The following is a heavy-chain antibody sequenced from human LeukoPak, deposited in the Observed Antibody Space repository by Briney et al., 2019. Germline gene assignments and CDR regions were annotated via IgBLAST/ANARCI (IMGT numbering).Heavy chain of an antibody. CDR3: ARGQYYYYYYMDV. V-gene: IGHV4-59*01. J-gene: IGHJ6*03. Sequence: SESLSLTCTVSGGSISSYYWSWIRQPPGKGLEWIGYIYYSGSTNYNPSLKSRVTISVDTSKNQFSLKLSSVTAADTAVYYCARGQYYYYYYMDVWGKGTTVTVSS. CDR1: GGSISSYY. CDR2: IYYSGST.